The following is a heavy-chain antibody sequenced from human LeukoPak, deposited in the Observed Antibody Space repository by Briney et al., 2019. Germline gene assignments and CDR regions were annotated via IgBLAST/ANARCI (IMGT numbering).Heavy chain of an antibody. CDR2: ISYDGSNK. J-gene: IGHJ3*02. CDR3: ARVSNGYNYGYDAFDI. Sequence: GGSLRLSCAASGFTFSSYAMHWVRQAPGKGLEWVAVISYDGSNKYYADSVKGRFTISRDNSKNTLYLQMNSLRAEDTAVYYCARVSNGYNYGYDAFDIWGQGTMVTVSS. V-gene: IGHV3-30*04. CDR1: GFTFSSYA. D-gene: IGHD5-18*01.